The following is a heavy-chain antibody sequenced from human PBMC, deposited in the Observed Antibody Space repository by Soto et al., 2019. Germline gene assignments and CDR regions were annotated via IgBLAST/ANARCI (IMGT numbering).Heavy chain of an antibody. J-gene: IGHJ4*02. D-gene: IGHD3-3*01. V-gene: IGHV4-4*07. CDR1: GGSISNYF. CDR3: ASGGPPFLSGPFDY. CDR2: IDNSGST. Sequence: LSLTCTVSGGSISNYFCNWIRQPAGKGLDWIGRIDNSGSTNYNPSLKSRITMSADRSRNQFSLKLNPMTAADKAVYYLASGGPPFLSGPFDYRGQGALVTVSS.